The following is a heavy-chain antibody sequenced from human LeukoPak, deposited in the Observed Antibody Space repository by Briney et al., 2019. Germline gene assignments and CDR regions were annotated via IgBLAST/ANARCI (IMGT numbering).Heavy chain of an antibody. V-gene: IGHV3-23*01. CDR1: GFTFSSFA. CDR3: AKDRYPYSSSWTSDY. D-gene: IGHD6-13*01. J-gene: IGHJ4*02. Sequence: GGSLRLSCAASGFTFSSFAVSWVRQAPGKGLEWVSAISGSGDSTYYADSVKGRFTISRDNSRNTLYLQMNSLRADDTAVNYCAKDRYPYSSSWTSDYWGQGTLVTVSS. CDR2: ISGSGDST.